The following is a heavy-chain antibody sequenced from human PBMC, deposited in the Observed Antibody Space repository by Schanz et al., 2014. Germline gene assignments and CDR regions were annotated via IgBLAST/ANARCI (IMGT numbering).Heavy chain of an antibody. V-gene: IGHV3-11*06. CDR1: GFTVSSNH. J-gene: IGHJ1*01. CDR3: ASGVHVSSLQKGLQF. Sequence: VQLVESGGGVVQPGRSLRLSCAVSGFTVSSNHMSWVRQAPGKGLEWVSYISGTTTYTNYADSVKGRFTISRDNAKNSLFLQMNSLRVEDTAVYYCASGVHVSSLQKGLQFWGRGTLVIVSS. CDR2: ISGTTTYT. D-gene: IGHD3-10*01.